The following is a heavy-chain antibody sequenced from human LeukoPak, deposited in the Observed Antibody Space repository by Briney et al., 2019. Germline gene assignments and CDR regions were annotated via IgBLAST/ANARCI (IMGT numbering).Heavy chain of an antibody. D-gene: IGHD2-15*01. CDR1: GGTFSSYA. CDR2: ISAYNGNT. Sequence: ASVKVSCKASGGTFSSYAISWVRQAPGQGLEWMGWISAYNGNTNYAQKLQGRVTMTTDTSTSTAYMELRSLRSDDTAVYYCARVYPVSGGSGYYYYYMDVWGKGTTVTISS. V-gene: IGHV1-18*01. CDR3: ARVYPVSGGSGYYYYYMDV. J-gene: IGHJ6*03.